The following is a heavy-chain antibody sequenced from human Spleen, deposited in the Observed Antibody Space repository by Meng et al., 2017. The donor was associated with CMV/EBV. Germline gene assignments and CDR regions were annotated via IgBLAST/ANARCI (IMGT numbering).Heavy chain of an antibody. CDR2: INHNGGST. Sequence: KASRYTFTNYYIHWVPQAPGQGLEWMEIINHNGGSTSYAQKFQGRVTMTRDTSTNTVYMELSSLRSEDTAVYYCARAASAISASAPDYWGQGTLVTVSS. CDR3: ARAASAISASAPDY. D-gene: IGHD6-13*01. J-gene: IGHJ4*02. V-gene: IGHV1-46*01. CDR1: RYTFTNYY.